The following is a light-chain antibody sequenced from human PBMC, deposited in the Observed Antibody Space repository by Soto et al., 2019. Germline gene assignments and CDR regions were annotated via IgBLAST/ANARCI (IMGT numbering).Light chain of an antibody. CDR1: QGISSW. CDR3: QQYNTYWT. Sequence: MNKSPSAVSASVGERVIITCRASQGISSWLAWYQQKPGKAPKLLIYDASRLQSGVPSRFSGSGSGTEFTLIISSLQPDDFATYYCQQYNTYWTFGQGTKVDIK. CDR2: DAS. V-gene: IGKV1-5*01. J-gene: IGKJ1*01.